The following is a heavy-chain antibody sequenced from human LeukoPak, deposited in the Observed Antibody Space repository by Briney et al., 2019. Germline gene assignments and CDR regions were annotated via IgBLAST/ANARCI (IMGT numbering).Heavy chain of an antibody. D-gene: IGHD2-2*01. J-gene: IGHJ6*03. Sequence: GASVKVSCKASGYTFTSYGISWVRQAPGQGLEWMGWTSAYNGNTNYAQKLQGRVTMTTDTSTSTAYMELRSLRSDDTAVYYCARVGDIVVVPAAMRGNYYCYMDVWGKGTTVTISS. V-gene: IGHV1-18*01. CDR2: TSAYNGNT. CDR1: GYTFTSYG. CDR3: ARVGDIVVVPAAMRGNYYCYMDV.